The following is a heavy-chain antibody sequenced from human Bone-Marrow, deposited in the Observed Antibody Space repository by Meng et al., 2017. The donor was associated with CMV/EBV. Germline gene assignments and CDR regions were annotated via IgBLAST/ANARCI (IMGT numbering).Heavy chain of an antibody. Sequence: GSLRLSCAVYGGSFSGYYWSWIRQPPGKGLEWIGEINHSGSTNYNPSLKSRVTISIDTSKNQFSLKLTSVTAADTAVYYCARGYDFWSGYSATALGDWGQGARVTVSS. CDR2: INHSGST. V-gene: IGHV4-34*01. J-gene: IGHJ1*01. D-gene: IGHD3-3*01. CDR1: GGSFSGYY. CDR3: ARGYDFWSGYSATALGD.